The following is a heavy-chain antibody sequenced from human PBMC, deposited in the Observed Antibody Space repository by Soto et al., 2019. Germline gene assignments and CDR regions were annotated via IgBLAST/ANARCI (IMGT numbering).Heavy chain of an antibody. CDR3: ARVQGGYDSPYYYYYGMDV. J-gene: IGHJ6*02. D-gene: IGHD5-12*01. CDR1: GGSISSSSYY. CDR2: IYYSGST. Sequence: SETLSLTCTVSGGSISSSSYYWGWIRQPPGKGLEWIGSIYYSGSTYYNPSLKSRVTISVDTSKNQFSLKLSSVTAADTAVYYCARVQGGYDSPYYYYYGMDVWGQGTTVTVSS. V-gene: IGHV4-39*07.